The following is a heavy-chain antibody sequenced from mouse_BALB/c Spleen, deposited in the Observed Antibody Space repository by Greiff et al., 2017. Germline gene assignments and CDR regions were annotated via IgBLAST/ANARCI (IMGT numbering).Heavy chain of an antibody. J-gene: IGHJ2*01. V-gene: IGHV5-17*02. D-gene: IGHD1-1*01. Sequence: EVKLMESGGGLVQPGGSRKLSCAASGFTFSSFGMHWVRQAPEKGLEWVAYISSGSSTIYYADTVKGRFTISRDNPKNTLFLQMTSLRSEDTAMYYCARKDYYGSSSFDYWGQGTTLTVSS. CDR1: GFTFSSFG. CDR2: ISSGSSTI. CDR3: ARKDYYGSSSFDY.